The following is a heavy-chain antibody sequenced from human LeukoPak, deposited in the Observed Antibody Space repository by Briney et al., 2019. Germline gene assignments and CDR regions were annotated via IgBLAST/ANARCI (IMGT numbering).Heavy chain of an antibody. CDR3: ARVLDLGAVTTLGYYYYYGMDV. CDR1: GGSISSYY. D-gene: IGHD4-17*01. Sequence: SETLSLTCTVSGGSISSYYWSWIRQPPGKGLEWTGYIYYSGSTNYNPSLKSRVTISVDTSKNQFSLKLSSVTAADTAVYYCARVLDLGAVTTLGYYYYYGMDVWGQGTTVTVSS. J-gene: IGHJ6*02. CDR2: IYYSGST. V-gene: IGHV4-59*01.